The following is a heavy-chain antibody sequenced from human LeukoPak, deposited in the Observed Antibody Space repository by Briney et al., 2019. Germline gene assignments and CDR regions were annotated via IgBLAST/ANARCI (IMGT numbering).Heavy chain of an antibody. CDR2: IRSGGSST. CDR3: TRRYGGHSGWAGYHDS. J-gene: IGHJ4*02. Sequence: PGGSLRLSCVASGFSFSAYIMHWVRQAPGKGLEYVSAIRSGGSSTFYPNSVKDRFTLSRDSSKRTLYLQMGSLRAEDTAVYYCTRRYGGHSGWAGYHDSWGQGTLVTVSS. V-gene: IGHV3-64*01. CDR1: GFSFSAYI. D-gene: IGHD6-19*01.